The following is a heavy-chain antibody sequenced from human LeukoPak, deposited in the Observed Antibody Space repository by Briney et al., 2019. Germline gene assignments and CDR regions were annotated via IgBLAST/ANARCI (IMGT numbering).Heavy chain of an antibody. CDR3: AKGPKQLVFVRGYYFDD. Sequence: GGSLRLSCAASGFPFSSYSMNWVRQAPGEGLEWVSYISSSRTTSYADSVKGRFTISRDNAKNSLYLQMNSLRAEDTAVYYCAKGPKQLVFVRGYYFDDWGQGTLVTVSS. D-gene: IGHD6-13*01. CDR2: ISSSRTT. V-gene: IGHV3-48*01. J-gene: IGHJ4*02. CDR1: GFPFSSYS.